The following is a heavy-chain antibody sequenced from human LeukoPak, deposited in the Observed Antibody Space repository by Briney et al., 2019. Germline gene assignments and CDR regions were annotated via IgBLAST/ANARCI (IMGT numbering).Heavy chain of an antibody. D-gene: IGHD1-26*01. J-gene: IGHJ4*02. V-gene: IGHV4-4*02. Sequence: SETLSLTCAVSGDSVTSSNWWSWVRQPPGKGLEWIGEIYHSGATNYNPSLKSRVTISLDKSKDQLSLKLTSVTAADTAVYYCARQEGGIVGPYWGQGTLVTVSS. CDR2: IYHSGAT. CDR1: GDSVTSSNW. CDR3: ARQEGGIVGPY.